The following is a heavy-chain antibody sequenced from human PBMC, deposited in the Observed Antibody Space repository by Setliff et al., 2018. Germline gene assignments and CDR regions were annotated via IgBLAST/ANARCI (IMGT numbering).Heavy chain of an antibody. CDR3: ARQPTGTYQWTFDS. D-gene: IGHD1-26*01. CDR1: DYSITNNYY. J-gene: IGHJ4*02. CDR2: AHQSGTT. Sequence: SETLSLTCAVSDYSITNNYYWGWIRQAPGKGLEWIGTAHQSGTTFYNPSLKGRVTMSVDTSKSQFSLKLNSVAATDTAVYYCARQPTGTYQWTFDSWGQGTLVTVSS. V-gene: IGHV4-38-2*01.